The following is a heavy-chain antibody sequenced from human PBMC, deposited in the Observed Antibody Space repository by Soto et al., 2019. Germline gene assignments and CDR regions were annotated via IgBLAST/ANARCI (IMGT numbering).Heavy chain of an antibody. J-gene: IGHJ4*02. CDR1: GYTFTSYD. Sequence: GASVKVSCKASGYTFTSYDINWVRQATGQGLEWMGWMNPNSGNTGYAQKFQGRVTMTRNTSISTAYMELSSLRSEDTAVYYCASLCGGDCYSNANKWGQGTLVPVSS. D-gene: IGHD2-21*02. V-gene: IGHV1-8*01. CDR3: ASLCGGDCYSNANK. CDR2: MNPNSGNT.